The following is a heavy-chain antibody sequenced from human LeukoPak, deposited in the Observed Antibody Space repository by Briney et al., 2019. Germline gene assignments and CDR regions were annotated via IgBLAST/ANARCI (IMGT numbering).Heavy chain of an antibody. V-gene: IGHV4-4*07. D-gene: IGHD6-13*01. CDR3: AGGAGYSRYFDL. J-gene: IGHJ2*01. CDR1: GDSIRSYY. Sequence: SETLSLTCSVSGDSIRSYYWSWIRQPPGKGLEWIGRIYSVGSTNYNPSLKSRVTMSIDTSKNQFSLRLSSVTAADTAVYYCAGGAGYSRYFDLWGRGTLVSVSS. CDR2: IYSVGST.